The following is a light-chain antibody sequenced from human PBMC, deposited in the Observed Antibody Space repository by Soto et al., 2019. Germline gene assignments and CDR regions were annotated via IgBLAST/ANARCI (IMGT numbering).Light chain of an antibody. V-gene: IGKV1-16*02. Sequence: DIQMTQSPSSLSASVGDRVTITCRASQDITNALDWFQQKPGKAPKTLIYDASRLHSGVPSKFSGSGSGTDFTLTISSLQPEDFATYYCLQYKSYPRTFGQGTKVDIK. CDR3: LQYKSYPRT. J-gene: IGKJ1*01. CDR2: DAS. CDR1: QDITNA.